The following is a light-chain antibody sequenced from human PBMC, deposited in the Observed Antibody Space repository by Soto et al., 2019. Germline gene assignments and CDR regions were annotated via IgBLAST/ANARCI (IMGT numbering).Light chain of an antibody. CDR2: DAS. Sequence: EIVLTQSPATLSFSPGERATLSCRASQSVSSYLAWYQQKPGQAPRLLIYDASNRATGIPARFSGSGSGTDFTLTISSLEPEDFAVYYCQQRSNWPRWTFGKGTKVEIK. V-gene: IGKV3-11*01. CDR1: QSVSSY. CDR3: QQRSNWPRWT. J-gene: IGKJ1*01.